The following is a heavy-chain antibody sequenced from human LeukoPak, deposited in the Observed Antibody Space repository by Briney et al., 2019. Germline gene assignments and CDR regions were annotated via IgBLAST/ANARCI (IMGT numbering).Heavy chain of an antibody. D-gene: IGHD2-8*02. CDR1: GYTFTGNY. CDR2: INAKSGDT. V-gene: IGHV1-2*02. CDR3: ARQNTGQLDY. J-gene: IGHJ4*02. Sequence: GASVTVSFTSSGYTFTGNYMHWVRQAPGQGLEWMGWINAKSGDTKYAQKFQARVTMTRDTSITTTYMEVSRLSSDDTAVYYCARQNTGQLDYWGQGTLVTVSS.